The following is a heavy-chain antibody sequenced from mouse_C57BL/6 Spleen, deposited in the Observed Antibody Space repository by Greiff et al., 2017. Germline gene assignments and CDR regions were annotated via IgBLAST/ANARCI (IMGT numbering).Heavy chain of an antibody. J-gene: IGHJ2*01. CDR2: INPSSGST. V-gene: IGHV1-7*01. D-gene: IGHD1-1*01. Sequence: QVQLQQSGAELAKPGASVKLSCKASGYTFTSYWMHWVKQRPGQGLEWIGYINPSSGSTKYNEKFKSKATLTADKSSSTAYMQLSSLTSEDSAVYYCARYYFGSSPDYWGQGTTRTVSS. CDR1: GYTFTSYW. CDR3: ARYYFGSSPDY.